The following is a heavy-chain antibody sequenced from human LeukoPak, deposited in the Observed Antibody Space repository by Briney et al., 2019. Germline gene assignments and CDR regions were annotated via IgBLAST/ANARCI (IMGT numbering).Heavy chain of an antibody. D-gene: IGHD2-21*01. Sequence: GGSLRLSCAASGFTFSSYAMSWVRLAPGKGLEGVSAISGSGGSTYYADSVKGRFTISRDNSKNTLYLQMNSLRAEDTAVYYCAKNGGGYSKSDFDYWGQGTLVTVSS. J-gene: IGHJ4*02. CDR3: AKNGGGYSKSDFDY. V-gene: IGHV3-23*01. CDR1: GFTFSSYA. CDR2: ISGSGGST.